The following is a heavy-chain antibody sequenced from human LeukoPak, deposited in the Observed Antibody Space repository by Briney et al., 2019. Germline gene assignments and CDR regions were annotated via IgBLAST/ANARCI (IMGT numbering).Heavy chain of an antibody. J-gene: IGHJ3*02. D-gene: IGHD3-10*01. CDR2: INPSGGST. Sequence: ASVKVSCKASGYTFTSYYMHWVRQAPGQGLEWMGIINPSGGSTSYAQKFQGRVTMTRDMSTSTAYMELSSLRSEDTAVYYCASSMVRGVSCAFDIWGQGTMVTVSS. V-gene: IGHV1-46*01. CDR1: GYTFTSYY. CDR3: ASSMVRGVSCAFDI.